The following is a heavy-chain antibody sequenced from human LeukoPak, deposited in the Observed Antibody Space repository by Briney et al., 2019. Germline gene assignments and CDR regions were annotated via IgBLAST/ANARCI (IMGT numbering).Heavy chain of an antibody. CDR1: GYTFTDYG. D-gene: IGHD2-2*01. Sequence: ASVKVSCKASGYTFTDYGMHWVRQAPGQRLEWMGWINAGNGDTKYSQKFQGRVTITRDTSASTAYMELSSLRSEDTAVYYCARDGARGDIVVVPAINWFDPWGQGTLVTVSS. V-gene: IGHV1-3*01. CDR2: INAGNGDT. J-gene: IGHJ5*02. CDR3: ARDGARGDIVVVPAINWFDP.